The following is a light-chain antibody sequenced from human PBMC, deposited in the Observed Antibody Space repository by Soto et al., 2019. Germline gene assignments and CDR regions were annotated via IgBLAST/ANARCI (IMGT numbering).Light chain of an antibody. CDR1: QSVSSNN. CDR3: QQYESSLWT. Sequence: EIVLTQSPGTLSLSPGERATLSCRASQSVSSNNLVWYQQKPGQAPRLLIYGASKRATDIPDRISGSGSGTDFTLTISRLEAEDFAVYYCQQYESSLWTFGQGTKVEIK. V-gene: IGKV3-20*01. J-gene: IGKJ1*01. CDR2: GAS.